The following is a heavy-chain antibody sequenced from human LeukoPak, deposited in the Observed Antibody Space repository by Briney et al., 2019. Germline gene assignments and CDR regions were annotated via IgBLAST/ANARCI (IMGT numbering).Heavy chain of an antibody. CDR2: ISSSGSTI. Sequence: GGSLRLSCAASGFTFSDYYMSWIRQAPGKGLEWVSYISSSGSTIYYADSVRGRFTISRDNSKNTLYLQMISLRAEDTAVYFCAKRGVVIRVILVGFHKEAYYFDSWGQGALVTVSS. CDR3: AKRGVVIRVILVGFHKEAYYFDS. J-gene: IGHJ4*02. V-gene: IGHV3-11*01. D-gene: IGHD3-22*01. CDR1: GFTFSDYY.